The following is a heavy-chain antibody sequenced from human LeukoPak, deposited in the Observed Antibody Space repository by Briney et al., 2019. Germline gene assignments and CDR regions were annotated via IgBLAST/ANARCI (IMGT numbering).Heavy chain of an antibody. D-gene: IGHD2-2*01. J-gene: IGHJ4*02. CDR3: ARHEQGYCTSSSCRGSDY. Sequence: PSETLSLTCVVSAYSMSSGYYWAWSRQPPGRGVEGIGSIYHSGSTYYNPSLKSRLTISIHTSKNQFSLKLSAVTAADTGVYYCARHEQGYCTSSSCRGSDYWGQGTLVTVPS. V-gene: IGHV4-38-2*01. CDR2: IYHSGST. CDR1: AYSMSSGYY.